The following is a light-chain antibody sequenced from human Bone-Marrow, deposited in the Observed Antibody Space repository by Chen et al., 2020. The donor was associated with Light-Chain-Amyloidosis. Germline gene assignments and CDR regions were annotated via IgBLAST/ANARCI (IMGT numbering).Light chain of an antibody. Sequence: QSVLTQPPSASWTPGQRVSISCSGSNSNLGGNPVNWYQQFPGTAHKLLLYSDAQRPSGGPDLFSGSTSGTSASMTISGLQSDDEADYYCAAWDDSLNSYVFGAGTQVTVL. CDR3: AAWDDSLNSYV. CDR1: NSNLGGNP. J-gene: IGLJ1*01. V-gene: IGLV1-44*01. CDR2: SDA.